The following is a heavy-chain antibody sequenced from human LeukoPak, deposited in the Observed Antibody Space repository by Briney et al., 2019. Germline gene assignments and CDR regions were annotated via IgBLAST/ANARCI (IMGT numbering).Heavy chain of an antibody. Sequence: SVKVSCKASGGTFSSYVISWVRQAPGQGLEWMGRIIPILGIANYAQKFQGRVTITADKSTSTAYMELSSLRSEDTAVYYCAKISRDRSGYPYWGQGTLVTVSS. CDR1: GGTFSSYV. V-gene: IGHV1-69*04. D-gene: IGHD3-22*01. J-gene: IGHJ4*02. CDR2: IIPILGIA. CDR3: AKISRDRSGYPY.